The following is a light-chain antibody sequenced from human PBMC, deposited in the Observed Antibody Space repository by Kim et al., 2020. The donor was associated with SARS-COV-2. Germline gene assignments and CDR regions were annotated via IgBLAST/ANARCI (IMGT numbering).Light chain of an antibody. CDR1: QRVSSNS. J-gene: IGKJ4*01. CDR2: GAS. Sequence: SPGERAALSCRASQRVSSNSLAWFQQTPGQAPRLLISGASFRATGIPDRFSGSGSGTDFTLTISRLEPEDFAVYYCHQYGTSPFTCGGGTKVDIK. V-gene: IGKV3-20*01. CDR3: HQYGTSPFT.